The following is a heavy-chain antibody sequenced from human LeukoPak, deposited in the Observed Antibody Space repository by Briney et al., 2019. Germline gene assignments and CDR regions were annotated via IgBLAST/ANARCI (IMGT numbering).Heavy chain of an antibody. V-gene: IGHV5-51*01. CDR2: LFPRDSDV. CDR1: GYTFTSYW. Sequence: GESLTISCKTSGYTFTSYWIGWVRQTPGKGLEVMGVLFPRDSDVRYSPSFQGQVTVSADKSTNTAYLHWGSLKASDSAMYYCVRSLPGTLLRGYGMDVWGPGTTVTVS. J-gene: IGHJ6*02. CDR3: VRSLPGTLLRGYGMDV. D-gene: IGHD3-10*01.